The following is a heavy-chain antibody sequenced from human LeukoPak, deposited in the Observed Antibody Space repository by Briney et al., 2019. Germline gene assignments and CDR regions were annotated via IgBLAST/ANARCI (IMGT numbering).Heavy chain of an antibody. D-gene: IGHD5-18*01. CDR3: AKGSGYTYGLYYFEY. CDR2: IISSGGST. Sequence: GGSLRLSCAASGFTFGTYGMSWVRQAPGKGLEWVSSIISSGGSTYYADSVKGRFTISRDNSKDTLYLQMNSLRAEDTAVYYCAKGSGYTYGLYYFEYWGQGTLITVSS. J-gene: IGHJ4*02. CDR1: GFTFGTYG. V-gene: IGHV3-23*01.